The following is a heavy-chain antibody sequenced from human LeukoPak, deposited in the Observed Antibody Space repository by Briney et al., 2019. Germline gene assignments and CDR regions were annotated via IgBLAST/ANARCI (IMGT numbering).Heavy chain of an antibody. Sequence: SQTLSLTCAISGESVSSTGASWNWIRQSPSRGLEWLGRTYYRSQWYYEYALTVKSRIIVAPDTSKNQFSLQLNSVTPEDTAVYYCVRGNYNFDYWGQGSLVTVSS. CDR1: GESVSSTGAS. J-gene: IGHJ4*02. CDR2: TYYRSQWYY. V-gene: IGHV6-1*01. D-gene: IGHD5-24*01. CDR3: VRGNYNFDY.